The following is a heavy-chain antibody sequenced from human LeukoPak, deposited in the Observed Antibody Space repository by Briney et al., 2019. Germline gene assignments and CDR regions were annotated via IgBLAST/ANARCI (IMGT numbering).Heavy chain of an antibody. CDR2: INPNSGGT. D-gene: IGHD3-3*01. CDR3: ARGRITIFGVVIRNAFDI. V-gene: IGHV1-2*02. CDR1: GYTFTGYY. J-gene: IGHJ3*02. Sequence: ASVKVSCKASGYTFTGYYIHWVRQAPGQGLEWMGWINPNSGGTNYAQKFQGRVTMTRDTSISTAYMELSRLRSDDTAVYYCARGRITIFGVVIRNAFDIWGQGTMVTVSS.